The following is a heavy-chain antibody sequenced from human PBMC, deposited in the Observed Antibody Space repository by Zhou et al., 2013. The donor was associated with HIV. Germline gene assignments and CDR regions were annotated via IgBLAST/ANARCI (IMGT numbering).Heavy chain of an antibody. CDR3: AREVDYGDYQYYYGMDV. J-gene: IGHJ6*02. D-gene: IGHD4-17*01. CDR1: GYTFTSYD. Sequence: QVQLVQSGAEVKKPGASVKVSCKASGYTFTSYDINWVRQATGQGLEWMGWMNPNSGNTGYAQKFQGRVTMTRNTSISTAYMELSSLRSEDTAVYYCAREVDYGDYQYYYGMDVWGQGTTVTVSS. CDR2: MNPNSGNT. V-gene: IGHV1-8*01.